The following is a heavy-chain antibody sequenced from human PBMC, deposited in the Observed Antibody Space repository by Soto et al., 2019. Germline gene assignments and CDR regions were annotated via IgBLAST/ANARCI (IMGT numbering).Heavy chain of an antibody. Sequence: SGGSLRLSCAASGFTFSNYAMHWVRQAPGKGLEWVAVISYDGSDKYNANSVKGRFTISRDNSKNTLYLQMNSLRAEDTAVYYCARDTGPNSYNYYYFGMDVWGQGTTVTVSS. CDR2: ISYDGSDK. CDR3: ARDTGPNSYNYYYFGMDV. J-gene: IGHJ6*02. D-gene: IGHD1-26*01. V-gene: IGHV3-30-3*01. CDR1: GFTFSNYA.